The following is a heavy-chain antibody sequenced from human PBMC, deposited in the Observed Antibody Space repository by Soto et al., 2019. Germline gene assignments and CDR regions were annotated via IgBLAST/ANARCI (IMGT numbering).Heavy chain of an antibody. Sequence: GGSLRLSCAASGFTFSSYAMCWVRQAPGKGLEWVSAISGSGGSTYYADSVKGRFTISRDNSKNTLYLQMNSLRAEDTAVYYCAKVGSVTIFGVVIYWGQGALVTVSS. D-gene: IGHD3-3*01. CDR2: ISGSGGST. V-gene: IGHV3-23*01. CDR3: AKVGSVTIFGVVIY. CDR1: GFTFSSYA. J-gene: IGHJ4*02.